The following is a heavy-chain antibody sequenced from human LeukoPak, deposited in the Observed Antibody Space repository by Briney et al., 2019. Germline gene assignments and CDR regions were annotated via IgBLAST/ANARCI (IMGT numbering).Heavy chain of an antibody. J-gene: IGHJ4*02. Sequence: GGSLRLSCAASGFTFSSYSMNWVRQAPGKGLEWVSSISSSSSYIYYADSVKGRFTISRDNAKNSLYLQMNSLRAEDTAVYYCARDMMTAQTFDYWGQGTLVTVSS. V-gene: IGHV3-21*01. D-gene: IGHD2-21*02. CDR1: GFTFSSYS. CDR3: ARDMMTAQTFDY. CDR2: ISSSSSYI.